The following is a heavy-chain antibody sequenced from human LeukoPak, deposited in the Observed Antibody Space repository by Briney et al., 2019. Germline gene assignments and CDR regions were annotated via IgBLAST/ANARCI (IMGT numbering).Heavy chain of an antibody. J-gene: IGHJ4*02. CDR3: ARGDDFSGDY. V-gene: IGHV3-7*04. CDR2: IHPDGEEK. Sequence: PGGSLRLSCAASGFTFRKYWMSWVRQAPGKGLEWVANIHPDGEEKYHVDFVEGRFTIFRDNAKSLLYLQMDSLRVEDTAVYYCARGDDFSGDYWGQGTLVTVSS. CDR1: GFTFRKYW. D-gene: IGHD3/OR15-3a*01.